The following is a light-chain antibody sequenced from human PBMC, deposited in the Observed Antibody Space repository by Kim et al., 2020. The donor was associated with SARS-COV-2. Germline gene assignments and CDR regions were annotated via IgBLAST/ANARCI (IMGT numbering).Light chain of an antibody. CDR2: DVT. CDR1: YKY. CDR3: CSYTGAYTWV. V-gene: IGLV2-11*01. Sequence: YKYVSWYQQKPGKAPKVVIYDVTKRPFGVPGRFSGSKSGSTASLTISGLQAEDEADYYCCSYTGAYTWVFGGGTQLTVL. J-gene: IGLJ3*02.